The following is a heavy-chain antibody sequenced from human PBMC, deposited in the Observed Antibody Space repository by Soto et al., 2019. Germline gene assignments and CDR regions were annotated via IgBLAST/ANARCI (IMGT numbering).Heavy chain of an antibody. J-gene: IGHJ6*03. Sequence: GGSLRLSCAASGFTFSSYWMHWVRQAPGKGLVWVSRINSDGSSTSYADSVKGRFTISRDNAKNTLYLQMNSLRAEDTAVYYCAREITYGDYGGYYYYMDVWGKGTTVTVSS. CDR3: AREITYGDYGGYYYYMDV. D-gene: IGHD4-17*01. CDR1: GFTFSSYW. CDR2: INSDGSST. V-gene: IGHV3-74*01.